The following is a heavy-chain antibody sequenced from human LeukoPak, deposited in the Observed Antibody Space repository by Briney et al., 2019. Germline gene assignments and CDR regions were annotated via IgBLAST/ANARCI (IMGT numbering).Heavy chain of an antibody. CDR2: IYSGGST. Sequence: AGGSLRLSCAASGFTVSSNYMSWVRQAPGKGLEWVSVIYSGGSTYYADSVKGRFTISRDNSKNTLYLQMNSLRAEDTAVYYCARFPPITMVRGVGHWGQGTLVTVSS. D-gene: IGHD3-10*01. CDR3: ARFPPITMVRGVGH. CDR1: GFTVSSNY. J-gene: IGHJ4*02. V-gene: IGHV3-53*01.